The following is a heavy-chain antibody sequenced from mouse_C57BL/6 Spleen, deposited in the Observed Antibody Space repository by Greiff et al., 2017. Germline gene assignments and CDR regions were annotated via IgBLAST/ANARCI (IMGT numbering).Heavy chain of an antibody. CDR3: ANWGGNYWYFDV. CDR1: GFNITDYY. CDR2: IDPEDGET. J-gene: IGHJ1*03. Sequence: VQLQQSGAELVKPGASVKLSCTASGFNITDYYMHWVKQRPEQGLEWIGRIDPEDGETNYAPKFQGKATITADTSSNTAYLQLSSLTSEDTAVYYCANWGGNYWYFDVWGTGTTVTVSS. D-gene: IGHD2-1*01. V-gene: IGHV14-2*01.